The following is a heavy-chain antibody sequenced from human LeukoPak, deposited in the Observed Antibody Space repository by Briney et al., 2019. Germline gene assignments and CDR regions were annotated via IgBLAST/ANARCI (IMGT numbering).Heavy chain of an antibody. CDR2: INHSGST. CDR1: DGSFSGYY. D-gene: IGHD1-26*01. J-gene: IGHJ4*02. V-gene: IGHV4-34*01. Sequence: MTSETLSLTCAVYDGSFSGYYWSWIRQPPGKGLEWIGEINHSGSTNYNPSLKSRVTISVETSKNQFSLKLSSVTAADTAVYYCARDGRFPPEVLPRYFDYWGQGTLVTVSS. CDR3: ARDGRFPPEVLPRYFDY.